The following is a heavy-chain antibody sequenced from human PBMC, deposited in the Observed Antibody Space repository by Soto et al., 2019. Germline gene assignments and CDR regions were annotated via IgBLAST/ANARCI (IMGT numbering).Heavy chain of an antibody. D-gene: IGHD1-20*01. CDR1: GFTFSSYW. CDR3: AKVFRLITGTTNFDY. Sequence: SGGSQRLSCAASGFTFSSYWRHRVRQAPGKGLVWVSPISGSGGSTNYADSVKGRFTISRDNSKNTLYLQMNSLRAEDTAVYYCAKVFRLITGTTNFDYWGQGTLVTVSS. V-gene: IGHV3-23*01. CDR2: ISGSGGST. J-gene: IGHJ4*02.